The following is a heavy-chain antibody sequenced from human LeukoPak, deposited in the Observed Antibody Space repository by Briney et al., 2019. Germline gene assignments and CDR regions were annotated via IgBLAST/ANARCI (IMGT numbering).Heavy chain of an antibody. V-gene: IGHV4-34*01. D-gene: IGHD4-17*01. CDR3: ARKPGYGDPH. CDR2: INHSGST. J-gene: IGHJ4*02. Sequence: SETLSLTCAVYGGSFSGYYWSWIRQPPGKGLGWIGEINHSGSTNYNPSLKSRVTISVDTSKNQFSLKLSSVTAADTAVYYCARKPGYGDPHWGQGTLVTVSS. CDR1: GGSFSGYY.